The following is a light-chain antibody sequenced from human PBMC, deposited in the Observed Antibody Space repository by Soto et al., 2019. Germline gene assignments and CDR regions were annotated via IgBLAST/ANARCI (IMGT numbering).Light chain of an antibody. Sequence: EIVMTQSPATLSVSPGERAILSCRASQSVSSNLAWYPQKPGQAPMLLIYGASTRATGIPARLSGSESGTEFNLTNSSLQSEDFAVYCCQQYNIWPPTFGQGTKVEI. CDR2: GAS. CDR3: QQYNIWPPT. V-gene: IGKV3-15*01. J-gene: IGKJ1*01. CDR1: QSVSSN.